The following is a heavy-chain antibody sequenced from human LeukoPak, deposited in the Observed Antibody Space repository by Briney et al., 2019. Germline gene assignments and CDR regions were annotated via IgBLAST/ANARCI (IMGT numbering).Heavy chain of an antibody. CDR3: TKGQLWASGRAFDI. Sequence: PGGSLRLSCAASGFTFSSYGMHWVRQAPGKGLEWVAFIRYDGSNKYYAATVKGRFTTSRDNSKNTLYLQMNNLRPEDTAVYYCTKGQLWASGRAFDIWGQGTMVTVSS. V-gene: IGHV3-30*02. D-gene: IGHD3-16*01. CDR1: GFTFSSYG. CDR2: IRYDGSNK. J-gene: IGHJ3*02.